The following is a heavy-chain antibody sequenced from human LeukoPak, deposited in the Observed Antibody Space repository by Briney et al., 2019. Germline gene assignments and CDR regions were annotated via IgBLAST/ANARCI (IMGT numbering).Heavy chain of an antibody. D-gene: IGHD4-17*01. V-gene: IGHV4-34*01. CDR2: INHSGST. J-gene: IGHJ4*02. CDR1: GGSFSGYY. Sequence: PSETLSLTCAVYGGSFSGYYWSWIRQPPGKGLEWIGEINHSGSTNYNPSLKSRVTISVDTSKNQFSLKLSSVTAADTAVYHCARGPSFWTTVTYYFDYWGQGTLVTVSS. CDR3: ARGPSFWTTVTYYFDY.